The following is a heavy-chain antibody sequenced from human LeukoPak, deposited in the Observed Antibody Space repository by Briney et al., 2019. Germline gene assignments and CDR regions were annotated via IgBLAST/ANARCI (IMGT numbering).Heavy chain of an antibody. CDR1: GFTFDDYA. V-gene: IGHV3-9*01. J-gene: IGHJ4*02. CDR3: AKGGHGSGSYYTLVYFDY. D-gene: IGHD3-10*01. Sequence: GRSLRLSCAASGFTFDDYAMHWVRQAPGKGLEWVSGISWNSGSIGYADSVKGRFTISRDNAKNSLYLQMNSLRAEDTALYYCAKGGHGSGSYYTLVYFDYWGQGTLVTVSS. CDR2: ISWNSGSI.